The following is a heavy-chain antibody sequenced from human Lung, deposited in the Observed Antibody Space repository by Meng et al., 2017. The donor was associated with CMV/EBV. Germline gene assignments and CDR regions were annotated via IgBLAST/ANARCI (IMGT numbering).Heavy chain of an antibody. D-gene: IGHD2-2*01. CDR2: ISGSGGST. V-gene: IGHV3-23*01. CDR1: GFTFSSYA. J-gene: IGHJ5*02. CDR3: AKVVVPAAMRNWFDP. Sequence: ESXKISXAASGFTFSSYAMSWVRQAPGKGLEWVSAISGSGGSTYYADSVKGRFTISRDNSKNTLYLQMNSLRAEDTAVYYCAKVVVPAAMRNWFDPWGQGTLVXVSS.